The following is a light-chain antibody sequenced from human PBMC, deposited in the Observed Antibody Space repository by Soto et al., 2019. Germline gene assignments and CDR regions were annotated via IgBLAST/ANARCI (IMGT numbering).Light chain of an antibody. CDR3: QRYNDWPLT. CDR2: GAY. V-gene: IGKV3-15*01. Sequence: IVMTQSPATLSVSPGERVTLSCRASQGIGITLAWYQQKPGQTPRLLIYGAYTRATGIPARFSGSGSGTEFTLTINCLQSEDSAVYYCQRYNDWPLTFGGGTKVEIK. J-gene: IGKJ4*01. CDR1: QGIGIT.